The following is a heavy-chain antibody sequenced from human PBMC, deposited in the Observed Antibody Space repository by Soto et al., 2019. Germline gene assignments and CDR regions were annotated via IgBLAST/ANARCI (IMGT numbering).Heavy chain of an antibody. Sequence: PGGSLRLSCAASGFTFSSYSMNWVRQAPGKGLEGVSSINSNSNITYYADSVKGRSTISRDNSKNTLFLQMNSLRVEDTSLYYCAKGGLDGDYRRGYYFDNWGQGTLVTVSS. D-gene: IGHD4-17*01. CDR2: INSNSNIT. CDR1: GFTFSSYS. V-gene: IGHV3-21*04. CDR3: AKGGLDGDYRRGYYFDN. J-gene: IGHJ4*02.